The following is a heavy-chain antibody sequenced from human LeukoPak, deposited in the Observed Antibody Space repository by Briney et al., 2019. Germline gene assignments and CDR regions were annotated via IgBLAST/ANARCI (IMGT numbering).Heavy chain of an antibody. V-gene: IGHV4-38-2*02. CDR3: ASHGYSSSWVDY. CDR2: IYYSGST. J-gene: IGHJ4*02. CDR1: GYSISSGYY. D-gene: IGHD6-13*01. Sequence: SETLSLTCTVSGYSISSGYYWGWIRQPPVKGLEWIGSIYYSGSTYYNPSLKSRVTISVDTSKNQFSLKLSSVTAADTAVYYCASHGYSSSWVDYWGQGTLVTVSS.